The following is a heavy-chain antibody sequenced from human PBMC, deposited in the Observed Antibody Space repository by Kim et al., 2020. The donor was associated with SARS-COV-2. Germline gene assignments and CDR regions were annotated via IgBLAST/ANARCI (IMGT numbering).Heavy chain of an antibody. V-gene: IGHV4-34*01. CDR3: SRGYGSTWPTSNF. J-gene: IGHJ4*02. CDR1: GGTFSGYH. Sequence: SETLSLTCAVYGGTFSGYHWNWIRQPPGKGLEWVGEINNEGVTTYNSSLHSRVTISGDTSTNQLFLSLASVTAADTAVYYCSRGYGSTWPTSNFWGQGTLVTVSS. D-gene: IGHD1-26*01. CDR2: INNEGVT.